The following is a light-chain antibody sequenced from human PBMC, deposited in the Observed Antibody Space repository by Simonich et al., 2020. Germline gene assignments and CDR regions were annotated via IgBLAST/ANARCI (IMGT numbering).Light chain of an antibody. CDR2: AAS. V-gene: IGKV1-27*01. CDR3: QKYNSAPRT. Sequence: DIQMTQSPSYLSASVGDRVTYPCRASQGISNYLAGYQQKPGKVPQLLIYAASTLQSGVPSRFSGSGSGTDFTLTISILQPEDVATYYCQKYNSAPRTFGQGTKVEIK. J-gene: IGKJ1*01. CDR1: QGISNY.